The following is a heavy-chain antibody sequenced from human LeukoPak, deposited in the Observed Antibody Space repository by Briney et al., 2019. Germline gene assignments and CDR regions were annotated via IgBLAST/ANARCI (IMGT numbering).Heavy chain of an antibody. CDR1: GGSISSGSYY. CDR2: IYHSGST. D-gene: IGHD6-13*01. V-gene: IGHV4-30-2*01. CDR3: ARDRGKTSIAAAGIMDY. J-gene: IGHJ4*02. Sequence: PSETLSLTCTVSGGSISSGSYYWSWIRQPPGKGLEWIGYIYHSGSTYYNPSLKSRVTISVDRSKNQFSLKLSSVTAADTAVYYCARDRGKTSIAAAGIMDYWGQGTLVTVSS.